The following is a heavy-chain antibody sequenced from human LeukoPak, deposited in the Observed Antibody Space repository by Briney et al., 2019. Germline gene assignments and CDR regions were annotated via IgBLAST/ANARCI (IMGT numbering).Heavy chain of an antibody. V-gene: IGHV1-2*02. Sequence: ASVKVSCKASEYTFTGYYMHWVRQAPGQGLEWMGWINPNSGVTNSAQKFQGRVTMTRDMSFSTAYMEMTRLTTDDTAVYYCIMSYYYDSSGYVDYWGQGTLVTVSS. CDR1: EYTFTGYY. CDR2: INPNSGVT. J-gene: IGHJ4*02. CDR3: IMSYYYDSSGYVDY. D-gene: IGHD3-22*01.